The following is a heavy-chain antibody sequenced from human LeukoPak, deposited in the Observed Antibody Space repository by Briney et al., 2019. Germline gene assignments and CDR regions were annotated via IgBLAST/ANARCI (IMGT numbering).Heavy chain of an antibody. D-gene: IGHD6-19*01. CDR1: GFSVSDNY. Sequence: GGSLRLSCAASGFSVSDNYMNWVRQAPGKGLEWVSVIYGGDFTQYAGSVRGRFTISRDNSDSTLYLDINNLRAEDTAVYYCAKDQTVGGTWGEVIFHYWGQGTLVTVAS. J-gene: IGHJ4*02. V-gene: IGHV3-53*01. CDR2: IYGGDFT. CDR3: AKDQTVGGTWGEVIFHY.